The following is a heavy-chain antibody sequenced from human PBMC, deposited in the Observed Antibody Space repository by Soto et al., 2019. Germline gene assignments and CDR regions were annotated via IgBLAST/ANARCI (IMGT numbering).Heavy chain of an antibody. Sequence: QVQLVESGGGVVQPGRSLRLSCAASGFTFSSYGMHWVRQAPGKGLEWVAVISYDGSNKYYADSVKGRFTISRDNSKNTLYLQMNSLRAEDTAVYYCAKDRFHTTMIVVSWGQGTLVTVSS. CDR1: GFTFSSYG. CDR2: ISYDGSNK. V-gene: IGHV3-30*18. CDR3: AKDRFHTTMIVVS. D-gene: IGHD3-22*01. J-gene: IGHJ4*02.